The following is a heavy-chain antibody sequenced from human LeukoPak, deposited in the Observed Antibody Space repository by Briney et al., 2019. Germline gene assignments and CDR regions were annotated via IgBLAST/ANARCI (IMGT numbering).Heavy chain of an antibody. D-gene: IGHD4-17*01. CDR3: AKDPTTVTTGWYFDL. Sequence: GGSLRLSCAASGFTFNSYAMSGGRQAPGKGLGWVSAISGSGGSTYYADSVKGRFTISRDNPKHTLNLQMNSLRAEDTAVYYCAKDPTTVTTGWYFDLWGRGTLVTVSS. J-gene: IGHJ2*01. V-gene: IGHV3-23*01. CDR2: ISGSGGST. CDR1: GFTFNSYA.